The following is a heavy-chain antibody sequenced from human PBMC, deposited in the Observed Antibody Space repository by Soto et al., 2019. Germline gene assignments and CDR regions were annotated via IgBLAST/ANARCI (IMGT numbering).Heavy chain of an antibody. CDR1: GYTFSSHG. CDR2: ISAFNGNT. CDR3: ARDFCYDSRSHDY. Sequence: QVQLVQSGAEVKKPGTSVNVSCKASGYTFSSHGISWMRQAPGQGLEWMGWISAFNGNTNYAQKLQGRVTMTTDTSTSNAYMELRSLRSDDTAVYYCARDFCYDSRSHDYWGQGTLVTVSS. J-gene: IGHJ4*02. D-gene: IGHD3-22*01. V-gene: IGHV1-18*01.